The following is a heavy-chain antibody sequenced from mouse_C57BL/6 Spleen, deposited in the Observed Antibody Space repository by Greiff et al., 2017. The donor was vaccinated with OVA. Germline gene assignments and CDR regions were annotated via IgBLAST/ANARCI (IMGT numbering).Heavy chain of an antibody. CDR3: ARRVYDYGWFAY. D-gene: IGHD2-4*01. J-gene: IGHJ3*01. V-gene: IGHV1-76*01. Sequence: QVQLQQSGAELVRPGASVKLSCKASGYTFTDYYITWVKQRPGQGLEWIARIYPGSGNTYYNEKFKGKATLTAEKSSSTAYMQLSSLTSEDSAVYVCARRVYDYGWFAYWGQGTLVTVSA. CDR1: GYTFTDYY. CDR2: IYPGSGNT.